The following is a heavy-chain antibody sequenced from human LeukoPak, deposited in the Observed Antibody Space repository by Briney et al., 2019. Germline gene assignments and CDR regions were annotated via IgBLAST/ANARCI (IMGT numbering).Heavy chain of an antibody. V-gene: IGHV3-21*01. CDR2: ISRSRSYI. D-gene: IGHD2-21*02. CDR3: ARQRCGGDCYSGAFDI. J-gene: IGHJ3*02. Sequence: GGSLRLSCAASGFTFSSYSMNWVRQAPGKGLEWVSFISRSRSYIYYADSVKGRFTISRDNAKNSLYLQMNSLRAEDTALYYCARQRCGGDCYSGAFDIWGQGTMVTVSS. CDR1: GFTFSSYS.